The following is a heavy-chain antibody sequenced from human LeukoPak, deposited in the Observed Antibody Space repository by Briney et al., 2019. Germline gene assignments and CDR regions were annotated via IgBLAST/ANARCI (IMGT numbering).Heavy chain of an antibody. D-gene: IGHD5-12*01. CDR2: IYYSGDT. Sequence: PSETLSLTCTVSGASISSGNYYWGWIRQPPGKGLEWLGSIYYSGDTYNNRPLKSRVTISVDTAKSQFSLRLTSMTAADTAVYYCASDVAGNTFDYWGQGTLVTVSS. CDR3: ASDVAGNTFDY. V-gene: IGHV4-39*07. J-gene: IGHJ4*02. CDR1: GASISSGNYY.